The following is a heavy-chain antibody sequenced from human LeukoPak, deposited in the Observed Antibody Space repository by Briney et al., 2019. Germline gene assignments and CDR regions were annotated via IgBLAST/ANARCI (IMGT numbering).Heavy chain of an antibody. CDR1: GFTFSSYA. CDR2: ISYDGSSK. J-gene: IGHJ4*02. V-gene: IGHV3-30-3*01. CDR3: ARDPGSGSYEYYFDY. D-gene: IGHD3-10*01. Sequence: GGSLRLSCAASGFTFSSYAMHWVRQAPGKGLEWVAVISYDGSSKYYADSVKGRFTISRDNSKNTLYLQMNSLRAEDTAVYYCARDPGSGSYEYYFDYWGQGTLVTVSS.